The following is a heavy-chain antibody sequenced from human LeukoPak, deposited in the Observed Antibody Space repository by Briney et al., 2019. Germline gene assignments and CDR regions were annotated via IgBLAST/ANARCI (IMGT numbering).Heavy chain of an antibody. D-gene: IGHD1-26*01. Sequence: SQTLSLTCAISGDSVSSNSAAWNWIRQSPSSGLEWPGRTYYRSKWYNDYAVSVKSRITINPDTSKSQFSLRLNSVTPEDTAVYYCARGGSYGNWFDPWGQGTLVTVSS. J-gene: IGHJ5*02. V-gene: IGHV6-1*01. CDR2: TYYRSKWYN. CDR3: ARGGSYGNWFDP. CDR1: GDSVSSNSAA.